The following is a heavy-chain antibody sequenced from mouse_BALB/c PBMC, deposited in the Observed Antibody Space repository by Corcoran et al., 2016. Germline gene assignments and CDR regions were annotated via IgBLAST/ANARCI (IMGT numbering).Heavy chain of an antibody. J-gene: IGHJ4*01. V-gene: IGHV14-3*02. CDR3: ASTMITRGYAMDY. D-gene: IGHD2-4*01. CDR1: GFNIKDTY. Sequence: EVQLQQSGAELVKPGASVKLSCTASGFNIKDTYMHWVKQRPEQGLEWIGRIDPANGNTKYDPKFQGKATITADTSSNTAYLQLSSLTSEDTAVYYCASTMITRGYAMDYWGQGTSVTVSS. CDR2: IDPANGNT.